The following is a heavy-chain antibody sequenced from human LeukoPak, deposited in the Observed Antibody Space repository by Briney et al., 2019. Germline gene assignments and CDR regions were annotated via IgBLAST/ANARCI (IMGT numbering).Heavy chain of an antibody. D-gene: IGHD3-3*01. Sequence: PSETLSLTCAVYGGSFSGYYWSWIRQPPGKGLEWIGEINHSGSTNYNPSLKSRVTISVDTSKNQFSLKLGSVTAADTAVYYCAREPAYDFWSGYHKDYYYYYYMDVWGKGTTVTVSS. V-gene: IGHV4-34*01. J-gene: IGHJ6*03. CDR2: INHSGST. CDR3: AREPAYDFWSGYHKDYYYYYYMDV. CDR1: GGSFSGYY.